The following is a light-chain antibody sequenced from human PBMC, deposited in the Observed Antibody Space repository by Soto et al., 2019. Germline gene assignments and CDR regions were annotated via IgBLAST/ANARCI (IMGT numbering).Light chain of an antibody. CDR1: QYISSG. J-gene: IGKJ1*01. Sequence: EIYMTQSPYALSLSAGDRATLSCRASQYISSGVAWYHQRSGKAPRLLIFDVSSRASGAPARFSGSGSGSEFTLTISSLQSEDFAVYFCQQYYHWRTFGRGTKV. CDR2: DVS. CDR3: QQYYHWRT. V-gene: IGKV3-15*01.